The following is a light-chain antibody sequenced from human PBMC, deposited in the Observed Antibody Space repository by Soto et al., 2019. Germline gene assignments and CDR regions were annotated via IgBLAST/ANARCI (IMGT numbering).Light chain of an antibody. V-gene: IGKV1-9*01. CDR3: HQLDSDPPWM. Sequence: IHLTQSPSSLSASVGDRVTITCRASQDIRTYLAWYQQSPGRAPKLLIYLASNLHTGVPSRFSCSGSGTEFTITLSGLQPEDFATYYCHQLDSDPPWMFGQGTRVEIK. CDR2: LAS. J-gene: IGKJ1*01. CDR1: QDIRTY.